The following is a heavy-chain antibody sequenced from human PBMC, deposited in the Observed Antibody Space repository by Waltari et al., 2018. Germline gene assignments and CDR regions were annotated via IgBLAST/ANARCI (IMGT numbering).Heavy chain of an antibody. J-gene: IGHJ3*02. Sequence: EVQLVESGGGLVKPGGSLRLSRVSSGSTFSSYSMNWVRQAPGKGLEWVSSISSSSSYIYYADSVKGRFTISRDNAKNSLYLQMNSLRAEDTAVYYCARGGLRFDIWGQGTMVTVSS. D-gene: IGHD5-18*01. CDR3: ARGGLRFDI. CDR1: GSTFSSYS. V-gene: IGHV3-21*01. CDR2: ISSSSSYI.